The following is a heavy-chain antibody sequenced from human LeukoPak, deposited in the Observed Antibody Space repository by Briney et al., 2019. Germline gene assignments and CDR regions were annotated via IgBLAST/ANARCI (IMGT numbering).Heavy chain of an antibody. CDR2: INPSGGST. Sequence: ASVKVSCKASGYTFTSYYMHWVRQAPGQGLEWMGLINPSGGSTSYAQKFQGRVTMTRDMSTSTVYMELSSLRSEDTAVYYCARGGDSSGYYYANWFDPWGQGTLVTVSS. V-gene: IGHV1-46*01. D-gene: IGHD3-22*01. CDR1: GYTFTSYY. CDR3: ARGGDSSGYYYANWFDP. J-gene: IGHJ5*02.